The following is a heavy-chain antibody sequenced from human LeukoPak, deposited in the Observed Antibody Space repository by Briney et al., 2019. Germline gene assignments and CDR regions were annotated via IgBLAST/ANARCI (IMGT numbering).Heavy chain of an antibody. CDR3: ARGGICSSTSCFD. D-gene: IGHD2-2*01. CDR1: GFTFSSYS. J-gene: IGHJ4*02. Sequence: GGSLRLSCAASGFTFSSYSMNWVRQAPGKGLEWVSSISSSSSYIYYADSVKGRFTISRDNAKNSLYLQMNSLRAEDTAVYYCARGGICSSTSCFDWGQGTLVTVSS. CDR2: ISSSSSYI. V-gene: IGHV3-21*01.